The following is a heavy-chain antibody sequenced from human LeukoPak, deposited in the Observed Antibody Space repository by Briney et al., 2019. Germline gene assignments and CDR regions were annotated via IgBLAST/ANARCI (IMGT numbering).Heavy chain of an antibody. Sequence: PGGSLRLSCAASGFSFSSYGMHWVRQAPGKGLEWVAVISYDGSNKYYADSVKGRFTISRDNSKNTLYLQMNSLRAEDTAVYYCARDSKAGTATVFDYWGQGTLVTVSS. CDR1: GFSFSSYG. CDR3: ARDSKAGTATVFDY. CDR2: ISYDGSNK. D-gene: IGHD5-18*01. J-gene: IGHJ4*02. V-gene: IGHV3-30*03.